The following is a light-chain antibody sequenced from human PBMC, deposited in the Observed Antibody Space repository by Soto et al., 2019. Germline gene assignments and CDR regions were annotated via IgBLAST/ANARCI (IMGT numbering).Light chain of an antibody. CDR2: DAS. CDR3: QQYGGSPRT. Sequence: EIVLTQSPGTLSLSPGERATLSCRASQSVSSTYLAWYQQKPGQAPRLLIYDASSRATGIPDRFSGSGSGTDFTLTISKLEPEDFAVYHCQQYGGSPRTFGQGTKVDIK. CDR1: QSVSSTY. J-gene: IGKJ1*01. V-gene: IGKV3-20*01.